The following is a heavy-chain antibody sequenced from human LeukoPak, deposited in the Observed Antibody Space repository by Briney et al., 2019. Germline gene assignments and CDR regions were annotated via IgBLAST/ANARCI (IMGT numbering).Heavy chain of an antibody. Sequence: PSETLSLTCTVSGGSISSYYWSWIRQPPGKGLEWIGYIYYSGSTNYNPSLKSRVTISVGTSKNQFSLKLSSVTAADTAVYYCAGIAADRGGYYYYYYGMDVWGQGTTVTVSS. CDR2: IYYSGST. D-gene: IGHD6-13*01. J-gene: IGHJ6*02. V-gene: IGHV4-59*01. CDR1: GGSISSYY. CDR3: AGIAADRGGYYYYYYGMDV.